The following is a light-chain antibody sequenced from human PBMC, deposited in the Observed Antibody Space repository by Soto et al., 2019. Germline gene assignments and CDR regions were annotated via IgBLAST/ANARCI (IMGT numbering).Light chain of an antibody. CDR3: QQRNNWPPSIT. V-gene: IGKV3-11*01. CDR2: GAS. J-gene: IGKJ5*01. Sequence: ESELTQSPCTLSLSPGERATLSCRTSQSVSRNYLAWFQQKPGQAPRLLIYGASSRATGIPARFSGSGSGTDFTLTISSLEPEDFALYYCQQRNNWPPSITFGQGTRLEIK. CDR1: QSVSRNY.